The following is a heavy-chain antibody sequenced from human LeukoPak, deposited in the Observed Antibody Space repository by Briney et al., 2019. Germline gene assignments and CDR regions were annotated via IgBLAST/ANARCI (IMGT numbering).Heavy chain of an antibody. V-gene: IGHV3-23*01. D-gene: IGHD3-16*01. Sequence: PGRSLRLSCAASGFTFSSYGMHWVRQAPGKGLEWVSAISGSGGSTYYADSVKGRFTISRDNSKNTLYLQMNSLRAEDTAVYYCAKDRGYFDYWGQGTLVTVSS. CDR3: AKDRGYFDY. J-gene: IGHJ4*02. CDR1: GFTFSSYG. CDR2: ISGSGGST.